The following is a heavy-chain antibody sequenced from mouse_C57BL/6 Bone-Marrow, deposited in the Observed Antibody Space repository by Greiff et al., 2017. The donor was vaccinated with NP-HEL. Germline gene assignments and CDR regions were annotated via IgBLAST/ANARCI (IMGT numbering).Heavy chain of an antibody. Sequence: VHVKQSGPVLVKPGASVKMSCKASGYTFTDYYMNWVKQSHGKSLEWIGVINPYNGGTSYNQKFKGKATLTVDKSSSTAYMELNSLTSEDSAVYYCARWGFRDAMDYWGQGTSVTVSS. CDR1: GYTFTDYY. V-gene: IGHV1-19*01. D-gene: IGHD3-2*02. CDR3: ARWGFRDAMDY. CDR2: INPYNGGT. J-gene: IGHJ4*01.